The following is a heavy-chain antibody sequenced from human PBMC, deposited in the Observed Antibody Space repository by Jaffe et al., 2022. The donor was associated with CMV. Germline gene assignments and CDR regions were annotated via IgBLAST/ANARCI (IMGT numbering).Heavy chain of an antibody. J-gene: IGHJ4*02. CDR3: AKDLARVVYAIFDY. CDR2: ISWNSGSI. CDR1: GFTFDDYA. D-gene: IGHD2-8*02. V-gene: IGHV3-9*01. Sequence: EVQLVESGGGLVQPGRSLRLSCAASGFTFDDYAMHWVRQAPGKGLEWVSGISWNSGSIGYADSVKGRFTISRDNAKNSLYLQMNSLRAEDTALYYCAKDLARVVYAIFDYWGQGTLVTVSS.